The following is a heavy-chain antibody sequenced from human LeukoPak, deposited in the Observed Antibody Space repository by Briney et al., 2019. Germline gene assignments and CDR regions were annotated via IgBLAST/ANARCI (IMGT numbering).Heavy chain of an antibody. D-gene: IGHD3-16*01. Sequence: SETPFLTCAVYGGSLSDYYWSWIRQLPGKRLEWIGEINHSGSINYNPSLKSRVTLSVDTSKNQFSLKVTSTTAADTALYYCARGRVVGDYVIDSWGQGTLVTVSS. J-gene: IGHJ4*02. CDR3: ARGRVVGDYVIDS. CDR2: INHSGSI. CDR1: GGSLSDYY. V-gene: IGHV4-34*01.